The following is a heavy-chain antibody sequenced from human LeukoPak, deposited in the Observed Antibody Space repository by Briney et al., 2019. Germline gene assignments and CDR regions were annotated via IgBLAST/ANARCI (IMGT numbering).Heavy chain of an antibody. V-gene: IGHV3-33*06. CDR1: GFTFSDYG. Sequence: GGSLRLSCAASGFTFSDYGIHWVRQAPGKGLEWVAVIWYDGTNKYYGDSVKGRFTIARDNSKHTLYLQMNSLRAEDTAVYYCAKDRGSYSTTADSWGQGTLVTVSS. CDR2: IWYDGTNK. CDR3: AKDRGSYSTTADS. D-gene: IGHD1-26*01. J-gene: IGHJ5*01.